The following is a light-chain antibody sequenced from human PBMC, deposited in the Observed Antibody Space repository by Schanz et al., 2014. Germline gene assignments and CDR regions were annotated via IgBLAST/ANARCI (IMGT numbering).Light chain of an antibody. CDR1: SSNIGALYD. CDR2: ANS. CDR3: AAWDDSLNGPV. V-gene: IGLV1-40*01. J-gene: IGLJ3*02. Sequence: QSVLTQPPSVSGAPGQRVTISCTGSSSNIGALYDVHWYQQLPGTAPKLLIYANSRRPSGVPDRFSGSKSGTSASLAISGLQPEDEADYYCAAWDDSLNGPVFGGGTKLTVL.